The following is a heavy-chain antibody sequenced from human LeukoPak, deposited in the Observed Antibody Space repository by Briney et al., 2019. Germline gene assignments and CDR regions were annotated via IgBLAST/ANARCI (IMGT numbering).Heavy chain of an antibody. Sequence: ASVKVSCKASGYTLTSYDINWVRQAPGQGLEWMGGIIPIFGTANYAQKFQGRVTITADESTSTAYMELSSLRSEDTAVYYCARVRRYGSGSYFDYWGQGTLVTVSS. V-gene: IGHV1-69*13. J-gene: IGHJ4*02. CDR2: IIPIFGTA. CDR1: GYTLTSYD. D-gene: IGHD3-10*01. CDR3: ARVRRYGSGSYFDY.